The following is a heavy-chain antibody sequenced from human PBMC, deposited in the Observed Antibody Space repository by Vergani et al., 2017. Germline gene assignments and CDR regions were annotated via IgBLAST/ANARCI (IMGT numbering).Heavy chain of an antibody. CDR1: GFTFSSYW. D-gene: IGHD5-18*01. V-gene: IGHV3-7*01. J-gene: IGHJ4*02. CDR2: IKQDGSEK. CDR3: VGWRGYSYGEV. Sequence: EVQLVESGGGLVKPGGSLRLSCAASGFTFSSYWMSWVRQAPGKGLEWVANIKQDGSEKYYVDSVKGRFTISRDNAKNSLYLQMNSLRAEDTAVYYCVGWRGYSYGEVWGQGTLVTVSS.